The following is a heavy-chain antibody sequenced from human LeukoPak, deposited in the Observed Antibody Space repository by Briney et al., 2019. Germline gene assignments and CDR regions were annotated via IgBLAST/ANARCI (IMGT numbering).Heavy chain of an antibody. CDR3: AATYFYDSPLAFDI. Sequence: EASVKVSCKASGYTFTDYFIHWVRQAPGQGLEWMGWINPNSGGTNYAQKFQGRVTMTRDTSISTVYMELSRLRSDDTAVYYCAATYFYDSPLAFDIWGQGTMVTVSS. CDR1: GYTFTDYF. J-gene: IGHJ3*02. D-gene: IGHD3-22*01. V-gene: IGHV1-2*02. CDR2: INPNSGGT.